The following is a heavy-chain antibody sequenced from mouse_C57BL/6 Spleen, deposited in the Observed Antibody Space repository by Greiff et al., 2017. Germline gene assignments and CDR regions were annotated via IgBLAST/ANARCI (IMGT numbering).Heavy chain of an antibody. Sequence: VQLQQSDAELVKPGASVKISCKVSGYTFTDHTIHWMKQRPEQGLEWIGYIYPRDGSPKYNEKFKGKATLTADKSYRTAYMQLNSLKSEDSAVYFCAREGENYAMGYWGQGTSVTVSS. CDR3: AREGENYAMGY. CDR1: GYTFTDHT. CDR2: IYPRDGSP. J-gene: IGHJ4*01. V-gene: IGHV1-78*01.